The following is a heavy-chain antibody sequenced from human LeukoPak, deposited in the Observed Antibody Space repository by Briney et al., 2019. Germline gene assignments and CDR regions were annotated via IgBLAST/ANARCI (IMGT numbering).Heavy chain of an antibody. CDR1: GFTFSYYW. CDR3: ARDDTNGIDY. Sequence: PGGSLRLSCAASGFTFSYYWMLWLRQTPGKGLVSVARIGSDGGSTRYADSVKGRLTISRDNAKNTLYLQLNSLSADDTGIYYCARDDTNGIDYWGQGTLVTVSS. CDR2: IGSDGGST. D-gene: IGHD2-2*01. V-gene: IGHV3-74*01. J-gene: IGHJ4*02.